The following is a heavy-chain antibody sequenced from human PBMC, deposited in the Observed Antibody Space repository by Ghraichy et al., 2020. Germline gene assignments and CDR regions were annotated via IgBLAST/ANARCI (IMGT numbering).Heavy chain of an antibody. J-gene: IGHJ3*02. CDR1: GGSISSSSYY. V-gene: IGHV4-39*01. CDR3: ARQRPGMRDAFDI. Sequence: SETLSLTCTVSGGSISSSSYYWGWIRQPPGKGLEWIGSIYYSGSTYYNPSLKIRVTISVDTSKNQFSLKLSSVTAADTAVYYCARQRPGMRDAFDIWGQGTMVTVSS. D-gene: IGHD6-13*01. CDR2: IYYSGST.